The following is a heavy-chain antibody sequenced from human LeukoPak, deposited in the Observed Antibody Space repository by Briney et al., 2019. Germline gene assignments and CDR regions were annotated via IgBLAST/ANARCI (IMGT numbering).Heavy chain of an antibody. Sequence: XGSLRLSCAASGFTFSSYWMHWVRQAPGQGLEWVANIKQDESEKYYVDSVKGRFTLSRDNAKNSLYLQMNSLRAEDTAVYYCVRAMDVWGQGTTVTVSS. CDR3: VRAMDV. V-gene: IGHV3-7*03. CDR2: IKQDESEK. CDR1: GFTFSSYW. J-gene: IGHJ6*02.